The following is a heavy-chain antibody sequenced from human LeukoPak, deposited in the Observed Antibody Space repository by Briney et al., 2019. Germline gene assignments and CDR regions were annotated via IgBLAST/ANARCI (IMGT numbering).Heavy chain of an antibody. J-gene: IGHJ4*02. CDR1: GFTFSTYW. CDR3: AKGVEVGYSYGTFDY. D-gene: IGHD5-18*01. V-gene: IGHV3-7*03. CDR2: INADGSTI. Sequence: PGGSLRLSCAASGFTFSTYWMTWVRQAPGKGLEWVANINADGSTINYVDSVRGRFTISRDNAKNSLYLQMNSLRAEDTALYYCAKGVEVGYSYGTFDYWGQGTLVTVSS.